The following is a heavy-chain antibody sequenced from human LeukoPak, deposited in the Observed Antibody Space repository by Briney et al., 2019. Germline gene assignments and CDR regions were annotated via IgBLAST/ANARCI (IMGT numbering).Heavy chain of an antibody. J-gene: IGHJ6*02. CDR1: GGSISSYY. Sequence: NPSETLSLTCTVPGGSISSYYWSWLRQPPGKGLEWIGYIYYSGSTNYIPSLKSRVTISLDTSKNQFSLKLSSVTAADTAVYYCARDRITYPQLGMDVWGQGTTVTVSS. CDR3: ARDRITYPQLGMDV. CDR2: IYYSGST. D-gene: IGHD3-16*01. V-gene: IGHV4-59*01.